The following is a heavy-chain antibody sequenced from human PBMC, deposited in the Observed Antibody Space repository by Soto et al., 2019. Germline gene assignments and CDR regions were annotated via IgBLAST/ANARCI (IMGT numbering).Heavy chain of an antibody. CDR1: GASIISTTSHNW. D-gene: IGHD1-26*01. J-gene: IGHJ4*02. V-gene: IGHV4-4*02. CDR2: IYHSGST. Sequence: QVHLQESGPGLVRPSGTLSLTCAVSGASIISTTSHNWWSWVGQPPGKRLEWIGEIYHSGSTNYNPSLKRRVTMSVDKSKNQFSLKLTSVTAADTAVYYRARMVGATLVDSWRQGTLVTVSS. CDR3: ARMVGATLVDS.